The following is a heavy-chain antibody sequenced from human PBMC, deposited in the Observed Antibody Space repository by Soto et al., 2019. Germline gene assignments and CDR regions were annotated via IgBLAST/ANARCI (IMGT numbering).Heavy chain of an antibody. Sequence: GGSLRLSCAASGFTFSSYAMSWVRQAPGKGLEWVSAISGSGGSTYYADSVKGRFTISRDNSKNTLYLQMNSLRAEDTAVYYCAKSSLGRFPRAHIGGSKNWFDPWGQGTLVTVSS. D-gene: IGHD3-3*01. J-gene: IGHJ5*02. CDR3: AKSSLGRFPRAHIGGSKNWFDP. CDR1: GFTFSSYA. V-gene: IGHV3-23*01. CDR2: ISGSGGST.